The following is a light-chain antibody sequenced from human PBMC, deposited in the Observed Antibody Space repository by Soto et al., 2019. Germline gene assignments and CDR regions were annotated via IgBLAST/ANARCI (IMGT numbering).Light chain of an antibody. CDR1: SRDVGNYNY. Sequence: QSALTQPASVSGSPGQSITISCTGTSRDVGNYNYVSWYQQHPGKVPKLIIYEVSNRPSGVSYRFSGSKSGNTASLTVSGLQAEDEADYYCSSYTTSSTWVFGGGTKVTVL. CDR2: EVS. CDR3: SSYTTSSTWV. V-gene: IGLV2-14*01. J-gene: IGLJ3*02.